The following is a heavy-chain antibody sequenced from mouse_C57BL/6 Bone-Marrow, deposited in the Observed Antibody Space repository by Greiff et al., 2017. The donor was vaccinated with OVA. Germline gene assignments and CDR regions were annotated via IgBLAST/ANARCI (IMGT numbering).Heavy chain of an antibody. CDR3: ARKQGGLLPSCAMDY. CDR1: GFSLTSYG. D-gene: IGHD2-3*01. CDR2: IWSGGGT. V-gene: IGHV2-2*01. Sequence: VQLMESGPGLVQPSQSLSITCTVSGFSLTSYGVHWVRQSPGKGLEWLGVIWSGGGTAYNAAFISRLSIGTDNSKSQVFFKMNSLQADDTAVYDCARKQGGLLPSCAMDYWGQGTSVTVSA. J-gene: IGHJ4*01.